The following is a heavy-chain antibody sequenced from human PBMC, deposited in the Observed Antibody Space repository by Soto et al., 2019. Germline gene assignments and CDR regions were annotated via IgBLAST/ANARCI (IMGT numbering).Heavy chain of an antibody. Sequence: GASVKVSCKASGYTFTSYAMHWVRQAPGQRLEWMGWINAGNGNTKYSQKFQGRVTITRDTSASTAYMELSSLRSEDTAVYYCARGGYCSSTSCLKRQDEWLYDAFDIWGQGTMVTVSS. D-gene: IGHD2-2*01. J-gene: IGHJ3*02. CDR2: INAGNGNT. CDR1: GYTFTSYA. V-gene: IGHV1-3*01. CDR3: ARGGYCSSTSCLKRQDEWLYDAFDI.